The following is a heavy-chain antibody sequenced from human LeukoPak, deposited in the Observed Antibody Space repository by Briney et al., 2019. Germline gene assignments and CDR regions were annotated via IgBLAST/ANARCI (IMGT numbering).Heavy chain of an antibody. J-gene: IGHJ4*02. D-gene: IGHD3-22*01. CDR2: INHSGST. CDR1: GRSFSGYY. V-gene: IGHV4-34*01. Sequence: SETLSLTCAVYGRSFSGYYWSWIRQPPGKGLEWIGEINHSGSTNYNPSLKSRVTISVDTSKNQFSLKLSSVTAADTAVYYCARVTGYMIEDYFDYWGQGTLVTVSS. CDR3: ARVTGYMIEDYFDY.